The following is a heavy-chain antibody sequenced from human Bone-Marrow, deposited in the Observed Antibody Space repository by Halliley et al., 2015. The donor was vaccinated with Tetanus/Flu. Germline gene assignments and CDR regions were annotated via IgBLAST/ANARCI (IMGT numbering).Heavy chain of an antibody. V-gene: IGHV4-34*01. CDR2: INHSGST. CDR3: ARGYYGPCDYFNDGPSPWFDP. J-gene: IGHJ5*02. D-gene: IGHD3-10*01. Sequence: TLSLTCAVSGGSLRGYYWGWLRQSPGKGLEWIGEINHSGSTNHNPSLESRVILSVDMSKNQLSLQLTSVTAADTAVYFCARGYYGPCDYFNDGPSPWFDPWGQRTLVTVSS. CDR1: GGSLRGYY.